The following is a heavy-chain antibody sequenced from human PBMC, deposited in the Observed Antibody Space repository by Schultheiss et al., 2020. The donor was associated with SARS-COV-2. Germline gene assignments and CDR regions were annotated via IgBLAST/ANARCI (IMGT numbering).Heavy chain of an antibody. CDR1: GGSFSGYY. CDR3: ATEKGEWSDAFDI. D-gene: IGHD3-3*01. V-gene: IGHV4-34*01. Sequence: SQTLSLTCAVYGGSFSGYYWNWIRQPPGKGLEWIGEVNHGGSTNYNPSLKSRVTMSVDTSKSQFSLKLSSVTAADTAVYYCATEKGEWSDAFDIWGQGTLVTVSS. CDR2: VNHGGST. J-gene: IGHJ4*02.